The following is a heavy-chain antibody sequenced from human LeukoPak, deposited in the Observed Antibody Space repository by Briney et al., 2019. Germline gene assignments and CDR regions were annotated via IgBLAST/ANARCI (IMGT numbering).Heavy chain of an antibody. D-gene: IGHD3-22*01. V-gene: IGHV3-21*01. Sequence: GGSLRLSCAASGFSFSDYSMNWVRQAPGKGLEWVSFISSYGTYIYYAGSLKGRFTISRDNAKNSLYLQMNSLRAEDTAVYYCARDSFAGYDSSGYSSYDYWGQGTLVTVSS. CDR3: ARDSFAGYDSSGYSSYDY. CDR1: GFSFSDYS. CDR2: ISSYGTYI. J-gene: IGHJ4*02.